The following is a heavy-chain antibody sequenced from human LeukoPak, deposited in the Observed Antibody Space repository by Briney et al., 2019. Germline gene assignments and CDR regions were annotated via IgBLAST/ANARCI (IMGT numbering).Heavy chain of an antibody. J-gene: IGHJ2*01. D-gene: IGHD5-18*01. Sequence: SETLSLTCSVSSGSIIRYHWSWIRQPAGKGLEWIGRLGTSGSPNYNPSLKSRVTMSVDTSKNELSLKLSSVTGADTAVYYCARTRDTALNYFDVWGRGTLVTVSS. CDR3: ARTRDTALNYFDV. CDR2: LGTSGSP. V-gene: IGHV4-4*07. CDR1: SGSIIRYH.